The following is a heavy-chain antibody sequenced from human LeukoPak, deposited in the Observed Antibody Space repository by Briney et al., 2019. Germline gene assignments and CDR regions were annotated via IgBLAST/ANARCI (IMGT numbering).Heavy chain of an antibody. V-gene: IGHV1-69*05. J-gene: IGHJ6*03. CDR2: IIPIFGTA. Sequence: SVKVSCKASGCTFSSYAISWVRQAPGQGLEWMGRIIPIFGTANYSKKFQGRVTLTTNEATSTAYIELSSRGSEDTAVYYWARVRYGYDLEPYYMDVWGKGTTVTVSS. D-gene: IGHD5-12*01. CDR1: GCTFSSYA. CDR3: ARVRYGYDLEPYYMDV.